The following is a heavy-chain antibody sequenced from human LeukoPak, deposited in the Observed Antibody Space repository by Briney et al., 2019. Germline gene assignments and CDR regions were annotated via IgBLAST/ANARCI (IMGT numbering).Heavy chain of an antibody. V-gene: IGHV4-39*01. D-gene: IGHD6-19*01. CDR3: ARHREFGADGYSSGWYKALGYDY. CDR2: IYYSGST. J-gene: IGHJ4*02. Sequence: SETLSLTCTVSGGSISSTSYYWGWIRQPPGKGLEWIGCIYYSGSTYYNPSLKSRVTISVDTSKNQFSLKLSSVTAADTAVYYCARHREFGADGYSSGWYKALGYDYWGQGTLVTVSS. CDR1: GGSISSTSYY.